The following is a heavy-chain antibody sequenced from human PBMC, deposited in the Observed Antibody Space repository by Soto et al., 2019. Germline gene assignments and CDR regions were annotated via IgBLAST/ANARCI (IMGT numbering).Heavy chain of an antibody. J-gene: IGHJ5*02. V-gene: IGHV4-39*01. D-gene: IGHD3-3*01. CDR1: GGSISSRSYY. CDR2: IYYSGST. CDR3: ASHGIITIFGVVIPRGFDP. Sequence: PSETLSLTCTVSGGSISSRSYYWGWIRQPPGKGLEWIGSIYYSGSTYYNPSLKSRVTISVDTSKNQFSLKLSSVTAADTAVYYCASHGIITIFGVVIPRGFDPWGQGTLVTVSS.